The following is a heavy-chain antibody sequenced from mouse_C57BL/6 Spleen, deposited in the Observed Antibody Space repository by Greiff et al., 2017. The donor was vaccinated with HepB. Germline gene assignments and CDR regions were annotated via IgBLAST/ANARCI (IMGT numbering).Heavy chain of an antibody. D-gene: IGHD2-4*01. V-gene: IGHV5-17*01. CDR2: ISSGSSTI. Sequence: EVNVVESGGGLVKPGGSLKLSCAASGFTFSDYGMHWVRQAPEKGLEWVAYISSGSSTIYYADTVKGRFTISRDNAKNTLFLQMTSLRSEDTAMYYCARNYDYDEDWFAYWGQGTLVTVSA. J-gene: IGHJ3*01. CDR3: ARNYDYDEDWFAY. CDR1: GFTFSDYG.